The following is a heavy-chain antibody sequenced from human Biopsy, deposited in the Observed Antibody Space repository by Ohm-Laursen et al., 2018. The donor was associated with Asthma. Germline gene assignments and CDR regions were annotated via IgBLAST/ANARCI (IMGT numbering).Heavy chain of an antibody. V-gene: IGHV4-39*01. CDR3: VRHQYSSSWSTFDY. Sequence: PSETLSLTWTVSGGSITSSSYYWGWIRQPPGKGMEWIGSMYHSGSPYYHPSLKSRATISEDTSKNHLSLKMSSVTAADTAVYFCVRHQYSSSWSTFDYWGQGALVTVSS. D-gene: IGHD3-22*01. CDR1: GGSITSSSYY. CDR2: MYHSGSP. J-gene: IGHJ4*02.